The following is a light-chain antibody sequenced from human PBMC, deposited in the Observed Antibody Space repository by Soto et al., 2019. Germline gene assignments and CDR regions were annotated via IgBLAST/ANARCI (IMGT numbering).Light chain of an antibody. CDR1: QSVSSY. Sequence: EIVLTQSPATLSLSPGERATLSCRASQSVSSYLAWYQQKPGQAPRLLIYDASNRANGIPARFSGSGSGTDFTLTIISLEPEDFAVYYCQQRSNWPLLTFGGGTKVEIK. CDR3: QQRSNWPLLT. J-gene: IGKJ4*01. CDR2: DAS. V-gene: IGKV3-11*01.